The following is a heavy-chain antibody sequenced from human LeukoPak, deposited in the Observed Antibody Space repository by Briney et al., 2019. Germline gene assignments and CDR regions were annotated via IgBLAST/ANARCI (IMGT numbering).Heavy chain of an antibody. CDR3: ARPFSYYDSSGYRHY. CDR1: RFTFSSYW. CDR2: IKQDGSEK. D-gene: IGHD3-22*01. Sequence: GGSLRLSCAASRFTFSSYWMSWVRQAPGKGLERVANIKQDGSEKYYVDSVKGRFTISRDNAKNSLYLQMNSLRAEDTAVYYCARPFSYYDSSGYRHYWGQGTLVTVSS. V-gene: IGHV3-7*01. J-gene: IGHJ4*02.